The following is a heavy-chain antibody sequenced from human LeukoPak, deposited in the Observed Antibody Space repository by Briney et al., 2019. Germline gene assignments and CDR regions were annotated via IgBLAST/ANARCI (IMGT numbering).Heavy chain of an antibody. J-gene: IGHJ4*02. D-gene: IGHD3-10*01. V-gene: IGHV3-53*01. CDR2: IYSGGST. Sequence: GGSLRLSCAASGFTVSSNYMSWVRQAPGKGLEWVSVIYSGGSTYYADSVKGRFTISRDNSKNTLYLQMNSLRAEDTAVYYCARASGSGSYYPRDWGQGTLVTVSS. CDR1: GFTVSSNY. CDR3: ARASGSGSYYPRD.